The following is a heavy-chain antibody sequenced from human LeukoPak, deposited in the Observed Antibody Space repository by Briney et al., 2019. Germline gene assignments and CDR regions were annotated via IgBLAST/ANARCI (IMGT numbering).Heavy chain of an antibody. D-gene: IGHD6-19*01. CDR1: GFTFSSYS. CDR3: ARVWVSSGWYPDY. V-gene: IGHV3-21*01. J-gene: IGHJ4*02. CDR2: ISSSSSYI. Sequence: GGSLRLSCAASGFTFSSYSMNWVRQAPGKGLEWVSSISSSSSYIYYADSVKGRFTISRDNAKNSLYLQMNSLRAEDTAVYYCARVWVSSGWYPDYWGQGTLVTVSS.